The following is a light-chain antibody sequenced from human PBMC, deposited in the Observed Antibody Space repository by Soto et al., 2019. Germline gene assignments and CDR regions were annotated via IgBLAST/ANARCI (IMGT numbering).Light chain of an antibody. V-gene: IGKV1-6*01. J-gene: IGKJ4*01. Sequence: IQMTQSPSSLSASVEDRVIITCRASQSISNHLNWYQQKPGKAPKLLIYGASSLQSGVPSRFSGSGSGTDFTLTISSLQPEDFATYYCLQDYNYPLTFGGGTKVDIK. CDR3: LQDYNYPLT. CDR1: QSISNH. CDR2: GAS.